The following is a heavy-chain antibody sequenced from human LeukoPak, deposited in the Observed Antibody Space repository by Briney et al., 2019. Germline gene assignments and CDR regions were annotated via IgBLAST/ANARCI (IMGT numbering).Heavy chain of an antibody. CDR1: GGSVSSGSYY. V-gene: IGHV4-61*01. CDR3: ARVLRAASWRSYDY. Sequence: SETLFLTCTVSGGSVSSGSYYWSWIRQPPGKGLEWIGYIYYSGSTNYNPSLKSRVTISVDTSKNQFSLKLSSVTAADTAVYYCARVLRAASWRSYDYWGQGSLVTVSS. J-gene: IGHJ4*02. D-gene: IGHD5-18*01. CDR2: IYYSGST.